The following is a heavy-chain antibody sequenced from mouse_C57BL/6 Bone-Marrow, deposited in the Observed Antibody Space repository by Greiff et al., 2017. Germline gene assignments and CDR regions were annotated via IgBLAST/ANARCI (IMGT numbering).Heavy chain of an antibody. CDR1: GYTFTSYW. J-gene: IGHJ4*01. Sequence: QVQLQQPGAELVMPGASVKLSCKASGYTFTSYWMHWVKQRPGQGLEWIGEIDPSDSYTNYNQKFKGKSTLTVDKSSSTAYMQLSSLTSEDSAVYYCARSNYDYYAMDYWGQGTSDTVSS. V-gene: IGHV1-69*01. CDR3: ARSNYDYYAMDY. D-gene: IGHD2-5*01. CDR2: IDPSDSYT.